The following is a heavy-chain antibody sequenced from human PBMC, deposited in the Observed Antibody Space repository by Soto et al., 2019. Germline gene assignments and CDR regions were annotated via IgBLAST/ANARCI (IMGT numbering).Heavy chain of an antibody. CDR2: IYSGGST. CDR1: GFTVSTKY. Sequence: GGSLRLSCAASGFTVSTKYMSWVRQAPGKGLEWVSVIYSGGSTFYADSVRGRFTISRDNSKNTVNLQMNSLRAEDTAVYYCARDPWVADYRGQGSLVIVSS. CDR3: ARDPWVADY. D-gene: IGHD3-16*01. J-gene: IGHJ4*02. V-gene: IGHV3-66*01.